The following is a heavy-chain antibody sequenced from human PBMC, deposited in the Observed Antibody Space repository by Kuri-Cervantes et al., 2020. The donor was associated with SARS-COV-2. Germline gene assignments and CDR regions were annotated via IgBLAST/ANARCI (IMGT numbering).Heavy chain of an antibody. V-gene: IGHV4-39*07. D-gene: IGHD6-13*01. Sequence: GSLRLSCTVSGGSISSYYWSWIRQPPGKGLEWIGSIYYSGSTYYNPSLKSRVTISVDTSKNQFSLKLSSVTAADTAVYYCARAGYSSSWDYYYYYYMDVWGKGTTVTVSS. CDR1: GGSISSYY. CDR3: ARAGYSSSWDYYYYYYMDV. J-gene: IGHJ6*03. CDR2: IYYSGST.